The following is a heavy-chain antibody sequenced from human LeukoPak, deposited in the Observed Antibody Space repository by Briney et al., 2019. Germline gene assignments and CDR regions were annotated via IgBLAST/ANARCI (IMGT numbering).Heavy chain of an antibody. CDR2: ISYDGSNK. J-gene: IGHJ4*02. Sequence: GGSLRLSCAASGFTFSSYAMHWVRQAPGKGLEWVAVISYDGSNKYYADSVKGRFTISRDDSKNTLYLQMNSLRAEDTAVYYCARGAYYYDSSGYYSGIFDYWGQGTLVTVSS. D-gene: IGHD3-22*01. CDR1: GFTFSSYA. V-gene: IGHV3-30*04. CDR3: ARGAYYYDSSGYYSGIFDY.